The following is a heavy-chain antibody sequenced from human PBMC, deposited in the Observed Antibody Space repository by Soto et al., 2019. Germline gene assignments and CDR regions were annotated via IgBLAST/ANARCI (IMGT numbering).Heavy chain of an antibody. CDR2: MNPNSGNT. V-gene: IGHV1-8*01. CDR3: ARGFTMVRGVPSY. Sequence: GASVKVSCKASGYTFTSYDINWVRQATGQGLERMGWMNPNSGNTGYAQKFRGRVTMTRNTSISTAYMELSSLRSEDTAVYYCARGFTMVRGVPSYWGQGTLVTVSS. J-gene: IGHJ4*02. CDR1: GYTFTSYD. D-gene: IGHD3-10*01.